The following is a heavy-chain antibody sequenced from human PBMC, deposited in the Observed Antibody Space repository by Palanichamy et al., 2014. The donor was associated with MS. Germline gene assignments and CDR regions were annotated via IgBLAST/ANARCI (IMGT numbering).Heavy chain of an antibody. CDR1: GGSISSSSYY. CDR3: ARWGDLTSRTENAFDI. Sequence: QLQLQESGPGLVKPSETLSLTCTVSGGSISSSSYYWGWIRQPPGKGLEWIGSIYYSGSTYYNPSLKSRVTISVDTSKNQFSLKLSSVTAADTAVYYCARWGDLTSRTENAFDIWGQGTMVTVSS. V-gene: IGHV4-39*01. J-gene: IGHJ3*02. CDR2: IYYSGST. D-gene: IGHD3-16*01.